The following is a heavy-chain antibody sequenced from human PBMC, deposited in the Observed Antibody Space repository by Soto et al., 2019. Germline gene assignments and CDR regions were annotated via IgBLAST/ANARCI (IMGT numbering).Heavy chain of an antibody. CDR3: VRPRDCDSTSCYASGLNPFDI. CDR2: IYPGDSDT. J-gene: IGHJ3*02. CDR1: GYIFPNYW. D-gene: IGHD2-2*01. Sequence: EVQLVQSGADVKKPGESLKISCKGSGYIFPNYWIGWVRQVPGKGLEWMGIIYPGDSDTRYSPSFQGQVTISADKSITTAYLQWSSLKASDTAMYYCVRPRDCDSTSCYASGLNPFDIWGQGTMVTVSS. V-gene: IGHV5-51*03.